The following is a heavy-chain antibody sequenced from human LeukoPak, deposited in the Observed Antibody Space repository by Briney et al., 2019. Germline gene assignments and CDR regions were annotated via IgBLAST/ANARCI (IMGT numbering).Heavy chain of an antibody. CDR3: AKDLGPAAMGYYYGMDV. Sequence: GGSLRLSCAASGFTFSSYGMHWVRQAPGKGLEWVAVISYDGSNKYYADSVKGRFTISRDNSKNTLYLQMNSLRAEDTAVYYCAKDLGPAAMGYYYGMDVWGQGTTVTVSS. V-gene: IGHV3-30*18. J-gene: IGHJ6*02. D-gene: IGHD2-2*01. CDR2: ISYDGSNK. CDR1: GFTFSSYG.